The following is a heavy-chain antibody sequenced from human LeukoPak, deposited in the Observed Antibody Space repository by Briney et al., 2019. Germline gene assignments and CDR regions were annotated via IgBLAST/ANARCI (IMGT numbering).Heavy chain of an antibody. D-gene: IGHD4/OR15-4a*01. CDR2: IKQDGNDK. CDR1: GFRFSTYC. V-gene: IGHV3-7*01. Sequence: GGSLRLSCAASGFRFSTYCMSWVRQAPGKGLEWVANIKQDGNDKYYADSVKGRFTISRDNGKNSLDLQMNSLRADDTAVYYCARDTLGEGEDANYAVYYFDYWGQGTVVTVSS. CDR3: ARDTLGEGEDANYAVYYFDY. J-gene: IGHJ4*02.